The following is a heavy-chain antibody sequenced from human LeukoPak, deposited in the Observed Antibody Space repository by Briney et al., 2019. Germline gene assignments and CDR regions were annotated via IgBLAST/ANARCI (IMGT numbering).Heavy chain of an antibody. D-gene: IGHD6-13*01. J-gene: IGHJ4*02. CDR3: ARDVGIAAAGFDY. V-gene: IGHV1-69*04. CDR1: GGTFSSYA. Sequence: SVKVSCKASGGTFSSYAISWVRQAPGQGLEWMGRIIPILGIANYAQKFQGRVTITADKSTSTAYMELSSLRSEDTAVYYCARDVGIAAAGFDYWGEGTLVTVSS. CDR2: IIPILGIA.